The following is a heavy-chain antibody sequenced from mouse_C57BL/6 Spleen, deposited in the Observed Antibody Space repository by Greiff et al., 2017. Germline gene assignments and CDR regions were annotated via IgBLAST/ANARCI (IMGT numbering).Heavy chain of an antibody. V-gene: IGHV5-12*01. CDR2: ISNGGGST. CDR1: GFTFSDYY. CDR3: ARHEDYRGAMDY. J-gene: IGHJ4*01. Sequence: EVQLVESGGGLVQPGGSLKLSCAASGFTFSDYYMYWVRQTPEKRLEWVAYISNGGGSTYYPDTVKGRFTISRDNAKNTLYLQMGRLKSEDTAMYYCARHEDYRGAMDYWGQGTSVTVSS. D-gene: IGHD1-1*02.